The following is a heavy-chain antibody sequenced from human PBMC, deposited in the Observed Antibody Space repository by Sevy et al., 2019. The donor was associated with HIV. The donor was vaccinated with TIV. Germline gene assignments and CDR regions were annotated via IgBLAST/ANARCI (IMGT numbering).Heavy chain of an antibody. CDR2: IYYSGST. CDR3: ASRPLYYYDSSGYYQPLNAFDI. J-gene: IGHJ3*02. D-gene: IGHD3-22*01. Sequence: SETLSLTCTVSGGSISSSSYYWGWIRQPPGKGLEWIGSIYYSGSTYYNPSLKSRVTISVDTSKNQFSLRLSSVTAADTAVYYCASRPLYYYDSSGYYQPLNAFDIWGQGTMVTVSS. V-gene: IGHV4-39*01. CDR1: GGSISSSSYY.